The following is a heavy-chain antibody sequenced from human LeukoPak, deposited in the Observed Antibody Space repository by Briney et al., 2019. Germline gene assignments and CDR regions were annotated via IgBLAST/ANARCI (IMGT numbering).Heavy chain of an antibody. Sequence: GGSLRLSCAASGFTFSSYWMSWVRQAPGKGLEWVANIKQDGSEKYYVDSVKGRFTISRDNAKNSLYLQMNSLRAEDTAVYYCARGKYYGSGNFDYWGQGTLVTVSS. J-gene: IGHJ4*02. D-gene: IGHD3-10*01. CDR3: ARGKYYGSGNFDY. CDR2: IKQDGSEK. CDR1: GFTFSSYW. V-gene: IGHV3-7*01.